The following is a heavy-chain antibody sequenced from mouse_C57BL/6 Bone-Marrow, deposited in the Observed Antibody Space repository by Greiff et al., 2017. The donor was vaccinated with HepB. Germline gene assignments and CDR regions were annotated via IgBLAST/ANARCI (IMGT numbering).Heavy chain of an antibody. Sequence: VQLQQSGPELVKPGASVKMSCKASGYTFTDYYMHWVKQKPGKGLEWIGEIYPGSGNTYYNEKFKGKATLTADTSSSTAYMQHSSLTSEDSAVYFCARREFDYWGQGTTLTVSS. CDR2: YPGSGNTY. CDR1: YTFTDYYM. CDR3: RREFDY. J-gene: IGHJ2*01. V-gene: IGHV1-83*01.